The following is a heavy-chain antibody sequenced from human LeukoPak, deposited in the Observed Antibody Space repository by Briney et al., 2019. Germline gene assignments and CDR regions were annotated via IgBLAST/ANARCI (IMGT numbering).Heavy chain of an antibody. V-gene: IGHV4-34*03. J-gene: IGHJ4*02. CDR2: IHDSGST. CDR3: WLQRMVAAYFDS. CDR1: DGSFSGYY. D-gene: IGHD2-15*01. Sequence: SETLSLTCAVYDGSFSGYYWSWIRQPPGKGLEWIGSIHDSGSTYYNQTLKSRLTISVDTSKNQFSLQLSSVTAADTAVYYCWLQRMVAAYFDSWGQGTLVTVSS.